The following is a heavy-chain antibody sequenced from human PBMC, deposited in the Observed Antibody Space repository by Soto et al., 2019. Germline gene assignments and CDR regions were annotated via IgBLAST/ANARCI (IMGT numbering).Heavy chain of an antibody. Sequence: PGGSLRLSCAASGFSFSSYAMHWVRQAPGTGLEWVALIWYDGSNKEHADSVKGRFTISRDNSKNTLYLHMNSLRAEDTAVYYCAREWLLTPLDHYGMDVWGQGTTVTVSS. CDR3: AREWLLTPLDHYGMDV. CDR1: GFSFSSYA. J-gene: IGHJ6*02. D-gene: IGHD3-22*01. CDR2: IWYDGSNK. V-gene: IGHV3-33*01.